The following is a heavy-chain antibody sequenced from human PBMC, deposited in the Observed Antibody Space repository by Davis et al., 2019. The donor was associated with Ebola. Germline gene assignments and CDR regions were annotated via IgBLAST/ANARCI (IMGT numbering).Heavy chain of an antibody. D-gene: IGHD3-9*01. V-gene: IGHV3-23*01. CDR2: ISGSGGST. J-gene: IGHJ6*03. Sequence: PGGSLRLSCTDSVITFSSYAMTWVRQAPGKGLEWVSAISGSGGSTYYADSVKGRFTVSRDNAKSSLSLQMNSLRDEDTAVYYCARGGRWYDILTEASLMDVWGTGTTVTVSS. CDR3: ARGGRWYDILTEASLMDV. CDR1: VITFSSYA.